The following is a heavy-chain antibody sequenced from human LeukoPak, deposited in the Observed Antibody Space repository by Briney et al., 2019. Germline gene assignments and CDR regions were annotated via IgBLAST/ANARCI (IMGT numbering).Heavy chain of an antibody. V-gene: IGHV4-59*01. Sequence: SETLSLSCTVSGGSISTYYWNWIRQPPGKGLEWIGFIHYSGTTNYNPSLKSRVTLSLDTSKNQLSLQLSSVTAADTAVYYCAREGGYDYRGVDYWGQGTLVTVSS. J-gene: IGHJ4*02. CDR3: AREGGYDYRGVDY. CDR2: IHYSGTT. D-gene: IGHD5-12*01. CDR1: GGSISTYY.